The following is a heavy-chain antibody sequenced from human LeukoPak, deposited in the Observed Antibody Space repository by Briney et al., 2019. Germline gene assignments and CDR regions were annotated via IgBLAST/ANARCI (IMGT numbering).Heavy chain of an antibody. V-gene: IGHV4-34*01. CDR1: GGSFSGCY. CDR2: INHSGST. Sequence: SETLSLTCAVYGGSFSGCYWSWIRQPPGKGLEWIGEINHSGSTNYNPSLKSRVTISVDTSKNQFSLKLSSVTAADTAVYYCARTNYYDSSGYFQLLNYFDYWGQGTLVTVPS. CDR3: ARTNYYDSSGYFQLLNYFDY. J-gene: IGHJ4*02. D-gene: IGHD3-22*01.